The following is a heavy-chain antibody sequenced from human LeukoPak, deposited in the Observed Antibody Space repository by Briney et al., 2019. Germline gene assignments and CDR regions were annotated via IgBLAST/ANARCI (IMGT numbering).Heavy chain of an antibody. J-gene: IGHJ3*02. Sequence: SQTLSLTCAVSGGSISSGGYSWSWIRQPPGKGLEWIGYIYHSGSTYYNPSLKSRVTISVDRSKHQFSLKLSSVTAADTAVYYCARGDSTVFYAFDIWGQGTMVTVPS. D-gene: IGHD2/OR15-2a*01. CDR3: ARGDSTVFYAFDI. CDR2: IYHSGST. CDR1: GGSISSGGYS. V-gene: IGHV4-30-2*01.